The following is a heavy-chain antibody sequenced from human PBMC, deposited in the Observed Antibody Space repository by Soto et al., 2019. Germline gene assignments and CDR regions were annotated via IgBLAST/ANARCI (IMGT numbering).Heavy chain of an antibody. CDR1: GFTFSNAW. Sequence: EVQLVESGGGLVKPGGSLRLSCAASGFTFSNAWMSWVRQAPGKGLEWVGRIKSKTDGGTTDYAAPVKGRFTISRDDSKNTLYLQMNSLKTEDTAVYYCTTDKPYGDYFFAYWGQGTLLSVSS. V-gene: IGHV3-15*01. J-gene: IGHJ4*02. CDR2: IKSKTDGGTT. D-gene: IGHD4-17*01. CDR3: TTDKPYGDYFFAY.